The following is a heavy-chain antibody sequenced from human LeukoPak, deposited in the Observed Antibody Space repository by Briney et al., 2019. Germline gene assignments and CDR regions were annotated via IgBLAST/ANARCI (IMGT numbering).Heavy chain of an antibody. Sequence: ASVKVSCKASGYTFTSYGISWVRQAPGQGLEWMGWISAYNGNTNYAQKFQGRVTMTRDTSISTAYMELSRLRSDDTAVYYCARARGGYLQPTNWFDPWGQGTLVTVSS. CDR2: ISAYNGNT. CDR3: ARARGGYLQPTNWFDP. J-gene: IGHJ5*02. D-gene: IGHD1-26*01. V-gene: IGHV1-18*01. CDR1: GYTFTSYG.